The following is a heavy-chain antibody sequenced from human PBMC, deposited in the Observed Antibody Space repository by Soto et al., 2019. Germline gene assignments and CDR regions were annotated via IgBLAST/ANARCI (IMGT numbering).Heavy chain of an antibody. CDR2: ISGSGGST. D-gene: IGHD5-12*01. Sequence: GGSLRLSCAASGFTFSSYAMSWVRQAPGKGLEWVSAISGSGGSTYYADSVKGRFTISRDNSKNTLYLQMNSLRAEDTAVYYCGSGLRFPRHYFDYWGQGTLVTVSS. V-gene: IGHV3-23*01. J-gene: IGHJ4*02. CDR1: GFTFSSYA. CDR3: GSGLRFPRHYFDY.